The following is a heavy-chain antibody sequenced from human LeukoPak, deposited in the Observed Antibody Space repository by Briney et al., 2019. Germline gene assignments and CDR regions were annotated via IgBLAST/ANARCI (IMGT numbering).Heavy chain of an antibody. D-gene: IGHD3-22*01. Sequence: ASVKVSCKASGYTFTSYGISWVRQAPGQGLEWMGWISAYNGYTRYAEKLQGRVTMTTDTSTSTAYMELRSLRSDDTAVYYCARAKYDSSGYYWFDPWGQGTLVTVSS. CDR1: GYTFTSYG. J-gene: IGHJ5*02. V-gene: IGHV1-18*01. CDR2: ISAYNGYT. CDR3: ARAKYDSSGYYWFDP.